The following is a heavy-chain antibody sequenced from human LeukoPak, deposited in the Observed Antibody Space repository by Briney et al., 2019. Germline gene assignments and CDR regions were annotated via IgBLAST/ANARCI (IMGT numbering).Heavy chain of an antibody. CDR2: IYYSGST. CDR1: GGSISSGSYY. V-gene: IGHV4-39*07. Sequence: PSETLSLTCTVSGGSISSGSYYWGWIRQPPGKGLEWIGSIYYSGSTYYNPSLKSRVTISVDTSKNQFSLKLSSVTAADTAVYYCARDPYPSFEDYYDSSGYRTFRDYWGQGTLVTVSS. D-gene: IGHD3-22*01. CDR3: ARDPYPSFEDYYDSSGYRTFRDY. J-gene: IGHJ4*02.